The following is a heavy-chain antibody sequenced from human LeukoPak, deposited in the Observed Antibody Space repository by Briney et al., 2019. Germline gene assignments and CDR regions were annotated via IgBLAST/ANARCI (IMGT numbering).Heavy chain of an antibody. CDR3: ARDYALLWFGELLSHYGMDV. Sequence: PMASVKVSCKASGGTFSSYAINWVRQATGQGLEWMGWMNPNSGNTGYAQKFQGRVTMTRNTSISTAYMELSSLRSEDTAVYYCARDYALLWFGELLSHYGMDVWGQGTTVTVSS. CDR2: MNPNSGNT. V-gene: IGHV1-8*02. CDR1: GGTFSSYA. D-gene: IGHD3-10*01. J-gene: IGHJ6*02.